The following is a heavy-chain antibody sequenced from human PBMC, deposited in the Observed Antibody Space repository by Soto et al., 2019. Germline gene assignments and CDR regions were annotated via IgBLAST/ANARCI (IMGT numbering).Heavy chain of an antibody. D-gene: IGHD3-22*01. CDR3: ARTLPMYYYDSSGYYPNWFDP. Sequence: QVQLQESGPGLVKPSETLSLTCTVSGGSISSYYWSWIRQPPGKGLEWIGYIYYSGSTNYNPSLTSRVTISVDTSKNQFSLKLSSVTAADTAVYYCARTLPMYYYDSSGYYPNWFDPWGQGTLVTVSS. J-gene: IGHJ5*02. V-gene: IGHV4-59*08. CDR1: GGSISSYY. CDR2: IYYSGST.